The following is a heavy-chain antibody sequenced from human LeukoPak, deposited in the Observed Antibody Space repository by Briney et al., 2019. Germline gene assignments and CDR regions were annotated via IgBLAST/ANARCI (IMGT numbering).Heavy chain of an antibody. CDR3: TTIEQWLAGGLGY. CDR2: IKRKSDGGTA. D-gene: IGHD6-19*01. Sequence: GGSLRLSCAASGFTFSNAWMNWARQAPGKGLEWVGRIKRKSDGGTADYAAPVKGRFTISRDDSKNSLYLQMSSLKSEDTAVYYCTTIEQWLAGGLGYWGQGTLVTVSS. J-gene: IGHJ4*02. CDR1: GFTFSNAW. V-gene: IGHV3-15*01.